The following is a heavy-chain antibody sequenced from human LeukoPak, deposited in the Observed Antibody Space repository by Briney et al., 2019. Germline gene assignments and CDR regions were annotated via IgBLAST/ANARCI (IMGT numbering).Heavy chain of an antibody. CDR1: GFTFSSYW. V-gene: IGHV3-74*01. CDR2: INSDGSST. D-gene: IGHD4-17*01. CDR3: ARIPREYGDYWYFDL. J-gene: IGHJ2*01. Sequence: GGSLRLSCAASGFTFSSYWMHWVRQAPGKGLVWVSRINSDGSSTSYADSVKGRFTISRDNAKNTLYLQINSLRAEDTAVYYCARIPREYGDYWYFDLWGRGTLVTVSS.